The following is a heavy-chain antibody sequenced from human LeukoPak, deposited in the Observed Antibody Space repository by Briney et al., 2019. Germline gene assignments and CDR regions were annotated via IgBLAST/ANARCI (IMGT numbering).Heavy chain of an antibody. CDR1: GYTFTRYY. CDR2: INPSGGST. V-gene: IGHV1-46*01. J-gene: IGHJ5*02. D-gene: IGHD3-10*01. CDR3: ARDRITMVRGVIPKSYNWFDP. Sequence: GASVKVSCKASGYTFTRYYMHWVRQAPGQGLEWMGIINPSGGSTSYAQKFQGRVTMTRDTSTSTVYMELSSLRSEDTAVYYCARDRITMVRGVIPKSYNWFDPWGQGTLVTVSS.